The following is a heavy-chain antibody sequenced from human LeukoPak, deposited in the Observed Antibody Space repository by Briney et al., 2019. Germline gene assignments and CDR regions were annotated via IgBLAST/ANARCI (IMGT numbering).Heavy chain of an antibody. D-gene: IGHD3-3*01. V-gene: IGHV3-7*03. CDR3: ARDRPADFWSGYYTGLPYYFDY. J-gene: IGHJ4*02. CDR2: IKQDGSEK. Sequence: GGSLRLSCAASGFTFSSYWMSWVRQAPGKGLEWVANIKQDGSEKYYVDSAKGRFTISRDNAKNSLYLQMDSLRAEDTAVYYCARDRPADFWSGYYTGLPYYFDYWGQGTLVTVSS. CDR1: GFTFSSYW.